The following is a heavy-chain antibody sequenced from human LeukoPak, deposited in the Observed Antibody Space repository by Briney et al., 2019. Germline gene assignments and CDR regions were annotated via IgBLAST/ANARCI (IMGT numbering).Heavy chain of an antibody. CDR1: GFTFSSYA. CDR2: ISYDGSNK. J-gene: IGHJ4*02. CDR3: ARDLIDYFDY. V-gene: IGHV3-30*04. Sequence: PGGSLRLSCAASGFTFSSYAMHWVRQAPGKGLGWVAVISYDGSNKYYADSVKGRFTISRDNSKNTLYLQMNSLRAEDTAVYYCARDLIDYFDYWGQGTLVTVSS. D-gene: IGHD2/OR15-2a*01.